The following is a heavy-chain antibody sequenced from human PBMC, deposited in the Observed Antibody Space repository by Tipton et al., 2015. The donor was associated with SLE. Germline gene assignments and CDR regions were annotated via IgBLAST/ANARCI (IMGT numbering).Heavy chain of an antibody. CDR3: ARGRGSYLMGI. V-gene: IGHV1-18*01. CDR2: ISAENSKT. Sequence: QLVQSGGEVKKPGASVRVSCKASGYTFSRYGVTWVRQAPGQGPEWMGWISAENSKTDYAEKFQDRVTLTTDTSTSTAHMDVWSLRSAEAAVYYWARGRGSYLMGIWGKGTLVIVTS. J-gene: IGHJ4*02. D-gene: IGHD1-26*01. CDR1: GYTFSRYG.